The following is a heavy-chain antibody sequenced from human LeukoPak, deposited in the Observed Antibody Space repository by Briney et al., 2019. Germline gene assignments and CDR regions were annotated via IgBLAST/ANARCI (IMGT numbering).Heavy chain of an antibody. CDR2: IYYSGST. CDR3: ARERSMVRGVSWFDP. D-gene: IGHD3-10*01. V-gene: IGHV4-59*01. Sequence: SETLSLTCTVSDGSISNYYWSWIRQPPGKGLEWIGYIYYSGSTNYNPSLKSRVTISVDTSKNQFSLKLSSVTAADTAVYYCARERSMVRGVSWFDPWGQGTLVTVSS. CDR1: DGSISNYY. J-gene: IGHJ5*02.